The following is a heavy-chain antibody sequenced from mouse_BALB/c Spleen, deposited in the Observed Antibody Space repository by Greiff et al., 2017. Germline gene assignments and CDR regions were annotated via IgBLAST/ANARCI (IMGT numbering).Heavy chain of an antibody. CDR3: ARQGMTTNYYAMDY. Sequence: QVQLKESGPDLVAPSQSLSITCTVSGFSLTSYGVHWVRQPPGKGLEWLVVIWSDGSTTYNSALKSRLSISKDNSKSQVFLKMNSLQTDDTAMYYCARQGMTTNYYAMDYWGQGTSVTVSS. CDR2: IWSDGST. D-gene: IGHD2-4*01. CDR1: GFSLTSYG. V-gene: IGHV2-6-2*01. J-gene: IGHJ4*01.